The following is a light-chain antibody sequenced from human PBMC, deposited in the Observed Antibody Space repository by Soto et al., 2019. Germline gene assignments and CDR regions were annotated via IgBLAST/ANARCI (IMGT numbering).Light chain of an antibody. CDR2: AAS. V-gene: IGKV1-39*01. CDR3: QQSSGIPYT. CDR1: QNIGTC. Sequence: DIQMTQSPASLSASVGDRVTVTCRASQNIGTCLNWYQQQPGKAPKLLIYAASTLQSGVPSRFSGSGSGTDFTLTISSLQPEDFATYYCQQSSGIPYTFGQGTKAEIK. J-gene: IGKJ2*01.